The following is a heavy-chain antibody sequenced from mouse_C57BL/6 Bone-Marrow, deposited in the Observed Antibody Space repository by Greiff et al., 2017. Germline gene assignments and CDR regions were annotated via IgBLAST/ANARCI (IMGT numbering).Heavy chain of an antibody. CDR3: GYGNYEYFDV. D-gene: IGHD2-1*01. J-gene: IGHJ1*03. Sequence: QVQLQQSGPELVKPGASVKISCKASGYAFSSSWMNWVKQRPGKGLEWIGRIYPGDGDTNYNGKFKGKATLTADKSSSTAYMQLSSLTSEDSAVYFCGYGNYEYFDVWGTGTTVTVSS. CDR1: GYAFSSSW. CDR2: IYPGDGDT. V-gene: IGHV1-82*01.